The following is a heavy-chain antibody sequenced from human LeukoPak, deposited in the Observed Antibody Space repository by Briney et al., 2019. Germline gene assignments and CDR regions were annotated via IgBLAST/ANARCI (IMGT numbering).Heavy chain of an antibody. CDR3: ARVGSSGYYFDY. V-gene: IGHV4-59*01. J-gene: IGHJ4*02. CDR2: IYYGGST. Sequence: SETLSLTCTVSDGSTSSYYWSWIRQPPGKGLEWIGYIYYGGSTNYNPSLKSRVTISVDTSKNQFSLKLSSVTAADTAVYYCARVGSSGYYFDYWGQGTLVTVSS. CDR1: DGSTSSYY. D-gene: IGHD3-22*01.